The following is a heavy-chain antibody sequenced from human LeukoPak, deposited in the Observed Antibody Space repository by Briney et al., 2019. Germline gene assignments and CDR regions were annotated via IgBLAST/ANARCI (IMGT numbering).Heavy chain of an antibody. CDR1: GFTFSSYA. D-gene: IGHD6-13*01. V-gene: IGHV3-30-3*01. CDR2: ISYDGSNK. Sequence: GRSLRLSCAASGFTFSSYAMHWVRQAPGKGLEWVAVISYDGSNKYYADSVKGRFTISRDNSKNTLYLQMNSLRAEDTAVYYCARGRYSSSWYELGRDLDYWGQGTLVTVSS. J-gene: IGHJ4*02. CDR3: ARGRYSSSWYELGRDLDY.